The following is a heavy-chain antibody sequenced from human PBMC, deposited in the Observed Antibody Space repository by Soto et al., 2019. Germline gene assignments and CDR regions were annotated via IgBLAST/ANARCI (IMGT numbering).Heavy chain of an antibody. CDR1: GGTFSSYT. Sequence: SVKVSCKASGGTFSSYTISWVRQAPGQGLEWMGRIIPILGIANYAQKFQGRVTITADKSTSTAYMELSSLRSEDTAVYYCATGGYCSGGSCYPFDYGGQGTLVTVPS. CDR2: IIPILGIA. J-gene: IGHJ4*02. D-gene: IGHD2-15*01. V-gene: IGHV1-69*02. CDR3: ATGGYCSGGSCYPFDY.